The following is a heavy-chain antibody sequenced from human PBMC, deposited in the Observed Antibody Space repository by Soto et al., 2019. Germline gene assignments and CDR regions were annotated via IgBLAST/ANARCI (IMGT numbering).Heavy chain of an antibody. J-gene: IGHJ3*02. CDR2: IVPVFGTT. Sequence: SVKVSCKASGGSFSSFAMSWVRQAPGQGLEWMGGIVPVFGTTKYAERFQGRVTMTADESTSTAYLELSSLRSEDTAVYYCARERGAIFGVFNDAFDIWGQVTMVIFSS. CDR3: ARERGAIFGVFNDAFDI. V-gene: IGHV1-69*13. CDR1: GGSFSSFA. D-gene: IGHD3-3*01.